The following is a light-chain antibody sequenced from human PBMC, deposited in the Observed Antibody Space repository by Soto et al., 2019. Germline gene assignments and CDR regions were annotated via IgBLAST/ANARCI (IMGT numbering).Light chain of an antibody. CDR2: DAS. CDR3: QQRSDWPST. CDR1: QSVSSY. J-gene: IGKJ4*02. Sequence: EIVLTQSPDTLSFSPGERATLSCRASQSVSSYLAWYQQKPGQAPRLLIYDASNRATGIPARFSGSGSGTDFTLTISSLEPEDFAIYYCQQRSDWPSTIGGGTKVQIK. V-gene: IGKV3-11*01.